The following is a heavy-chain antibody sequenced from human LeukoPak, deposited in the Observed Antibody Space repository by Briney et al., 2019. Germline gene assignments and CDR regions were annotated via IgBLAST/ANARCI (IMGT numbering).Heavy chain of an antibody. J-gene: IGHJ4*02. D-gene: IGHD3-22*01. Sequence: GRFTISRDNAKNSLYLQVNSLRVEDTALYYCAKGASSGYYQLLLDYWGQGTLVTVSS. CDR3: AKGASSGYYQLLLDY. V-gene: IGHV3-11*06.